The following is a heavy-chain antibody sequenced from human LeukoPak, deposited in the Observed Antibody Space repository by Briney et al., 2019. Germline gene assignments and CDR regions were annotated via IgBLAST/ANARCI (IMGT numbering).Heavy chain of an antibody. CDR1: GGSINNGGYY. CDR2: IYYSGSS. V-gene: IGHV4-31*03. D-gene: IGHD2-15*01. CDR3: ATLVGYCSGGSCDY. J-gene: IGHJ4*02. Sequence: SETLSLTCTVSGGSINNGGYYWSWIRQHPGKGLEWIGYIYYSGSSYYNPSLRSRVTISVDTSKNQFSLKLSSVTAADTAVYYCATLVGYCSGGSCDYWGQGTLVTVSS.